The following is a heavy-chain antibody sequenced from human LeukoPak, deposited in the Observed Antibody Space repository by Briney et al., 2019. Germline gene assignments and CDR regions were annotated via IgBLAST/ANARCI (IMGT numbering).Heavy chain of an antibody. CDR2: IYPGDSDT. CDR3: AILTYYDSSGYSGYFDY. CDR1: GYSFTSYW. V-gene: IGHV5-51*01. J-gene: IGHJ4*02. Sequence: GESLKISCKGSGYSFTSYWIGWVRQMPGKGLEWMGIIYPGDSDTRYSPSFQGQVTISADKSISTAYLQWSSLNASDTAMYYCAILTYYDSSGYSGYFDYWGQGTLVTVSS. D-gene: IGHD3-22*01.